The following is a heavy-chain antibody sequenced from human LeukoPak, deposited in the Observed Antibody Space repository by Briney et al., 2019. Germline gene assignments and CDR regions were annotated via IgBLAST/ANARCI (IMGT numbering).Heavy chain of an antibody. V-gene: IGHV4-59*08. Sequence: TSETLSLTCTVSGGSISSYYWSWIRQPPGKGLEWIGYIYYSGSTNYNPSLKSRVTISVDTSKNQFSLKLSSVTAADTAVYYCARHNREYYYDSSGYYWDYWGQGTLVTVSS. D-gene: IGHD3-22*01. CDR2: IYYSGST. CDR1: GGSISSYY. J-gene: IGHJ4*02. CDR3: ARHNREYYYDSSGYYWDY.